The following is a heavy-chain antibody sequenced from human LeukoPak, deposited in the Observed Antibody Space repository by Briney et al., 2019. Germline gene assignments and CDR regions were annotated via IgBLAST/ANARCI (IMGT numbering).Heavy chain of an antibody. D-gene: IGHD6-13*01. CDR3: ARGLRGPIAGGLYYYYYYGMDV. J-gene: IGHJ6*02. CDR1: GFTFSGYS. V-gene: IGHV3-21*01. Sequence: GSLRLSCAASGFTFSGYSMNWVRQAPGKGLELVSSISSSSTYIYYADSVKGRFTISRDNAKNSLYLQMNSLRDEDTAVYYCARGLRGPIAGGLYYYYYYGMDVWGQGTTVTVSS. CDR2: ISSSSTYI.